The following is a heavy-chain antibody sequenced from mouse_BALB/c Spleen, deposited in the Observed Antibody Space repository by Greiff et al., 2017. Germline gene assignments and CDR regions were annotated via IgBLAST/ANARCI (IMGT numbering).Heavy chain of an antibody. J-gene: IGHJ3*01. CDR1: GYAFTNYL. D-gene: IGHD2-4*01. CDR3: ARSTMITTRVAY. Sequence: QVQLQQSGAELVRPGTSVKVSCKASGYAFTNYLIEWVKQRPGQGLEWIGVINPGSGGTNYNEKFKGKATLTADKSSSTAYMQLSSLTSDDSAVYFCARSTMITTRVAYWGQGTLVTVSA. V-gene: IGHV1-54*01. CDR2: INPGSGGT.